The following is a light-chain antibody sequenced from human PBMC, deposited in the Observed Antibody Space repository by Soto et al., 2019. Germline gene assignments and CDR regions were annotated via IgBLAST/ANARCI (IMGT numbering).Light chain of an antibody. CDR3: AAWDDSLNDYV. CDR2: GDN. V-gene: IGLV1-40*01. Sequence: QSVLTQPPSVSGAPGQRVTISCTGSTSNIGAGYDVHWYQQLPGAAPQLLIYGDNNRPSGVPDRFSGSKSGTSASLAISGLQSEDEADYYCAAWDDSLNDYVFGTGTKVTVL. CDR1: TSNIGAGYD. J-gene: IGLJ1*01.